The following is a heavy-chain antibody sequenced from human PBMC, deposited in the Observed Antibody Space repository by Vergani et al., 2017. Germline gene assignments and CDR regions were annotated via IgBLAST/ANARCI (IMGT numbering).Heavy chain of an antibody. V-gene: IGHV4-59*08. CDR1: GGSISSYY. CDR2: IYYSGST. Sequence: QVQLQESGPGLVKPSETLSLTCTVSGGSISSYYWSWIRQPPGKGLEWIGYIYYSGSTNYNPSLKSRVTISVDTSKTQFSLKLSSVTAADTAVYYCARMTTGEGWFDPWGQGTLVTVSS. J-gene: IGHJ5*02. CDR3: ARMTTGEGWFDP. D-gene: IGHD3-16*01.